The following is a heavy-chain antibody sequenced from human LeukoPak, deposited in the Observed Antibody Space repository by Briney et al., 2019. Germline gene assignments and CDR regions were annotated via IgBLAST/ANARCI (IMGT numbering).Heavy chain of an antibody. CDR2: ITPIFGTA. Sequence: ASVKVSCKASGGTFSSYAISWVRQAPGQGLEWMGGITPIFGTANYAQKFQGRVTITADKSTSTAYMELSGLRSEDTAVYYCARVTVAGTLDYWGQGTLVTVSS. V-gene: IGHV1-69*06. D-gene: IGHD6-19*01. CDR1: GGTFSSYA. J-gene: IGHJ4*02. CDR3: ARVTVAGTLDY.